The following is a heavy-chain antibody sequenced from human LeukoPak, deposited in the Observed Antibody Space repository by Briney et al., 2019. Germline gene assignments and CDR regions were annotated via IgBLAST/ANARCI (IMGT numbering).Heavy chain of an antibody. Sequence: SETLSLTRTVSGGSISNYYWSWIRQPPGKGLEWIGYIYYSGSTNYNPSLKSRVTISVDTSKNQFSLKVNSLTAADTAVYYCARTGYYASGSSYYYGMDVWGQGTTVTVSS. D-gene: IGHD3-10*01. V-gene: IGHV4-59*08. J-gene: IGHJ6*02. CDR2: IYYSGST. CDR3: ARTGYYASGSSYYYGMDV. CDR1: GGSISNYY.